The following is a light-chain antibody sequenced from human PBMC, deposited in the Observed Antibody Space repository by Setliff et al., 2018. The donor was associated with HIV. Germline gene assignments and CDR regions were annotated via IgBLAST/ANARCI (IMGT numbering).Light chain of an antibody. CDR1: SSDVGGYNY. CDR3: SSYTRISTLL. V-gene: IGLV2-14*01. CDR2: EVS. Sequence: QSVLTQPASVSGSPGQSITISCTGTSSDVGGYNYVSWYQHYPGKAPKLMIYEVSNRPSGVSNRFSGSKSGNTASLTISGLQAEGEADYYCSSYTRISTLLFGTGTKVTVL. J-gene: IGLJ1*01.